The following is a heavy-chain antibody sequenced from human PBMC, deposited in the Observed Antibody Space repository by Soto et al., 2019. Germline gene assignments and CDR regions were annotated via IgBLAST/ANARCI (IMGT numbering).Heavy chain of an antibody. Sequence: QLQLVQSGTEVKNPGASVKVSCKASGFTFPGFGITWVRQAPGQGLEWMGWITASNGNTHYAENIQGRVTMTTDTSTSTAYMELWRLRSDDTAVYYCARGYSYGSYWYFDLWGRGTLVTVS. CDR2: ITASNGNT. CDR3: ARGYSYGSYWYFDL. D-gene: IGHD5-18*01. V-gene: IGHV1-18*04. CDR1: GFTFPGFG. J-gene: IGHJ2*01.